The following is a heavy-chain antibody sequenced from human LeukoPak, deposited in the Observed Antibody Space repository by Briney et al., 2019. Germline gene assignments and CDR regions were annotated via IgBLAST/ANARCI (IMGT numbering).Heavy chain of an antibody. D-gene: IGHD6-19*01. CDR3: ARFGSGWWYNDY. Sequence: PSETLSLTCAVSGAPITSYYWTWIRQPPGKGLEWIGYIYHTGNIKYNPSLNSRVTISIDTSKNQFSLKLSSVTAADTAVYYCARFGSGWWYNDYWGQGTLVTVSS. CDR2: IYHTGNI. J-gene: IGHJ4*02. V-gene: IGHV4-59*01. CDR1: GAPITSYY.